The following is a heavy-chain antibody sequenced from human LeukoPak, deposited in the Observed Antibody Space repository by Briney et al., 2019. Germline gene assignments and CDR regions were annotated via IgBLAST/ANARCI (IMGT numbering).Heavy chain of an antibody. Sequence: GGSLRLSCTASGFSFSTYSMTWVRQGPGKGLEWGSSMYNSGSKTFYADSVKGRFTISRDNSKNTLYLQMNSLTAEDTAIYYCSKDVVPDSGWDLDYWGQGTLVTVSS. D-gene: IGHD6-19*01. V-gene: IGHV3-23*05. CDR2: MYNSGSKT. J-gene: IGHJ4*02. CDR3: SKDVVPDSGWDLDY. CDR1: GFSFSTYS.